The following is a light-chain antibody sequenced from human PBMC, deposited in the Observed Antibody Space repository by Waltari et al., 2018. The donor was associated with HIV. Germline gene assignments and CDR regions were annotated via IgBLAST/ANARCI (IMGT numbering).Light chain of an antibody. CDR3: HQYDRSPST. CDR2: GAT. J-gene: IGKJ5*01. V-gene: IGKV3-20*01. Sequence: EIVLTQSPGTLSLSPGQRATLSCRASQNLRSTYLAWYQHKSGQAPRLLIFGATSRATGIPDRFRGGGSGTDFTLTISRLEPEDFAVYYCHQYDRSPSTFGQGTRLEI. CDR1: QNLRSTY.